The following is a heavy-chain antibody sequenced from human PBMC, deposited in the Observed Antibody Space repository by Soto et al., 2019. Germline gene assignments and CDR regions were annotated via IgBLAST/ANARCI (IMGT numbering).Heavy chain of an antibody. D-gene: IGHD4-17*01. J-gene: IGHJ3*01. CDR1: GGSISSGNYY. Sequence: SETLSLTCTVSGGSISSGNYYWTWIRQRPGKGLEWIGYIFHSGRTYFHPSLKSRVTISVDTSKNQFSLNLSSVTAADTAVYYCARDRSTVSYDAFDVWGQGXMVTVSS. CDR2: IFHSGRT. V-gene: IGHV4-31*03. CDR3: ARDRSTVSYDAFDV.